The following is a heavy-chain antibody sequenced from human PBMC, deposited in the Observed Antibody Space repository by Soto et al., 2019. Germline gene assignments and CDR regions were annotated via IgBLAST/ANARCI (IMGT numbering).Heavy chain of an antibody. J-gene: IGHJ5*02. CDR3: AKALYVGSYCTNGVCRNWFDN. CDR1: GLTFSSYA. D-gene: IGHD2-8*01. CDR2: ISGSGGST. V-gene: IGHV3-23*01. Sequence: GGSLRLSCAASGLTFSSYAMSWVRQAPGKGLEWVSAISGSGGSTYYADSVKGRFTISRDNSKNTLYLQMNSLRAEDTAVYYCAKALYVGSYCTNGVCRNWFDNWGQGTLVTVS.